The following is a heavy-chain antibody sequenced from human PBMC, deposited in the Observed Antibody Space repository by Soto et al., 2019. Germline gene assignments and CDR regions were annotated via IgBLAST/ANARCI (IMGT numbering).Heavy chain of an antibody. Sequence: SVKVSCKASGGTFSSYAISWVRQAPGQGLEWMGGIIPIFGTANYAQKFQGRVTITADESTSTAYMELSSLRSEDTAVYYCAGGMVRGVIITYYYYGMDVWGQGTTVTVSS. J-gene: IGHJ6*02. CDR1: GGTFSSYA. CDR3: AGGMVRGVIITYYYYGMDV. CDR2: IIPIFGTA. D-gene: IGHD3-10*01. V-gene: IGHV1-69*13.